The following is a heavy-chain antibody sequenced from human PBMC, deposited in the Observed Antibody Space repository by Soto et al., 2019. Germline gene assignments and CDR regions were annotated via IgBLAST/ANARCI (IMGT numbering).Heavy chain of an antibody. V-gene: IGHV4-59*02. CDR1: DASVSKYY. Sequence: SETLSLTCSVSDASVSKYYWSWIRQPPGKGLEWVGYISHTGYTSYNPSLESRLTISMDKSKNQLSLNLNSVTTADTAVYYCARGQLLFAYWGQGTPVTVSS. CDR3: ARGQLLFAY. J-gene: IGHJ4*02. D-gene: IGHD3-10*02. CDR2: ISHTGYT.